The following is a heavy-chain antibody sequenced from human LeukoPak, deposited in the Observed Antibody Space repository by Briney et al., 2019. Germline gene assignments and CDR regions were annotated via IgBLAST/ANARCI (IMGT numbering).Heavy chain of an antibody. J-gene: IGHJ4*02. CDR2: ISSSSSYI. D-gene: IGHD2-15*01. CDR1: GFTFSSYA. CDR3: ARDTGDCSGGSCYSYFDY. V-gene: IGHV3-21*01. Sequence: GGSLRLSCVASGFTFSSYAMNWVRQAPGKGLEWVSSISSSSSYIYYADSVKGRFTISRDNAKNSLYLQMNSLRAEDTAVYYCARDTGDCSGGSCYSYFDYWGQRTLVTVSS.